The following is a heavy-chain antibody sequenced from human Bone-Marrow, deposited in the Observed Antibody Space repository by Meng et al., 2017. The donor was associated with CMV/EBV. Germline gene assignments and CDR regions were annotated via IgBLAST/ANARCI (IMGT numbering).Heavy chain of an antibody. CDR3: ASLSLLAARARNYFDY. V-gene: IGHV1-69*05. J-gene: IGHJ4*02. CDR1: GYTFTGYY. D-gene: IGHD6-6*01. CDR2: IIPIFGTA. Sequence: SVKVSCKASGYTFTGYYMHWVRQAPGQGLEWMGGIIPIFGTANYAQKFQGRVTITTDESTSTAYMELSSLRSEDTAVYYCASLSLLAARARNYFDYWGQGTLVTVSS.